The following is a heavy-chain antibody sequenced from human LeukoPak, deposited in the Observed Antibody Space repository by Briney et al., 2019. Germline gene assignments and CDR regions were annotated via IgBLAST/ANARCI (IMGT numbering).Heavy chain of an antibody. CDR2: IYYSGST. J-gene: IGHJ4*02. CDR3: ASYSSSWPPYFDY. V-gene: IGHV4-61*01. CDR1: GGSISTSNYY. D-gene: IGHD6-13*01. Sequence: SETLSLTCTVSGGSISTSNYYWSWIRQPPGKGLEWIGYIYYSGSTNYNPSLKSRVTISVDTSKNQFSLKLSSVTAADTAVYYCASYSSSWPPYFDYWGQGTLVTVSS.